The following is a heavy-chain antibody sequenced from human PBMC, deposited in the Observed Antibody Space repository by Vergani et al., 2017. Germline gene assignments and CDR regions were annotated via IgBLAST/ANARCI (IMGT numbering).Heavy chain of an antibody. CDR2: IIPIFGTA. CDR3: ARSRGVGLLTCSGGSCSDY. CDR1: GGTFSSYA. D-gene: IGHD2-15*01. Sequence: QVQLVQSGAEVKKPGSSVKVSCKASGGTFSSYAISWVRQAPGQGLEWMGGIIPIFGTANYAQKFQGRVTITADESTSTAYMGLSSLRSEDTAVYYCARSRGVGLLTCSGGSCSDYWGQGTLVTVSS. J-gene: IGHJ4*02. V-gene: IGHV1-69*01.